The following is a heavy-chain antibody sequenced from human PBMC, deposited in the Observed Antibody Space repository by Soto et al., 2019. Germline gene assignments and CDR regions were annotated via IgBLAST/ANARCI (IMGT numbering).Heavy chain of an antibody. J-gene: IGHJ5*02. V-gene: IGHV1-2*04. D-gene: IGHD3-10*01. Sequence: GASVKVSCKASGYTFTGYYMHWVRQAPGQGLEWMGWINPNSGGTNYAQKFQGWVTMTRDTSISTAYMELSRLRSDDTAVYYCARTLYGSGSPSTFRFDPWGQGTLVTVSS. CDR2: INPNSGGT. CDR1: GYTFTGYY. CDR3: ARTLYGSGSPSTFRFDP.